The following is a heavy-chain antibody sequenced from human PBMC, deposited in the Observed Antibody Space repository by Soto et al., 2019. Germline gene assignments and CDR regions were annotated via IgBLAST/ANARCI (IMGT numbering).Heavy chain of an antibody. V-gene: IGHV4-34*02. CDR3: ARDDPVTRTIDY. CDR1: GESFSGYF. D-gene: IGHD4-17*01. J-gene: IGHJ4*02. CDR2: IINSGAT. Sequence: QVHLQQWGAGLLKPSETLSLTCVVYGESFSGYFWSWIRQPPGQGLEWIGGIINSGATNYNPSLRSRVTMSVDTSKNQFSLNLNSLTAADTAVYYCARDDPVTRTIDYWGQGTQVTVSS.